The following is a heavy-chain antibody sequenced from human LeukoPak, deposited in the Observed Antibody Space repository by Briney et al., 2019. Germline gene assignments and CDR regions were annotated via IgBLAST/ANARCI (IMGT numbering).Heavy chain of an antibody. Sequence: GGSLRLSCAASGFTVSSNDMTWVRQAPGKGLEWVSVIYSDGSTYYADSVKGRFTISTDNSKNTLYLQMNSLRPDDTAVYYCARDGGRGYYNQGPFDCWGQGTLVTVSS. V-gene: IGHV3-53*01. CDR3: ARDGGRGYYNQGPFDC. J-gene: IGHJ4*02. D-gene: IGHD1-26*01. CDR1: GFTVSSND. CDR2: IYSDGST.